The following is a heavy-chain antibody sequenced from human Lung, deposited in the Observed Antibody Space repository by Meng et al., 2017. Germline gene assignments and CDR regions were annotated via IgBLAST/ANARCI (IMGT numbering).Heavy chain of an antibody. CDR3: TKNDFYCLGY. D-gene: IGHD2-21*01. V-gene: IGHV4-4*02. CDR1: GGSISSDNW. Sequence: VQLQESAPGVVKPSGTLSLTCAVYGGSISSDNWWSWVRQPPGKGLEWIGEIYHSGSTNYNPSLKSRITISVDKPKNQFSLTLSSVTAADTAVYYCTKNDFYCLGYWGQGTLVTVSS. J-gene: IGHJ4*02. CDR2: IYHSGST.